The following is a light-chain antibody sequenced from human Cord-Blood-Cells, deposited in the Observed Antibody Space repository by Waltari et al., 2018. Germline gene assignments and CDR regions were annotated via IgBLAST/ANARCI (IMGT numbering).Light chain of an antibody. J-gene: IGLJ1*01. Sequence: QSALTQPASVSGSPGQSITISCTGTSSDVGGYNYVSWYQQHPGKAPKLMIYDVSNQPSGFSSCFSGSKSGNTASLTISGLQAEDEAYYYCSSYTSSSTLNYVVGTGTKVTVL. CDR1: SSDVGGYNY. CDR2: DVS. CDR3: SSYTSSSTLNYV. V-gene: IGLV2-14*01.